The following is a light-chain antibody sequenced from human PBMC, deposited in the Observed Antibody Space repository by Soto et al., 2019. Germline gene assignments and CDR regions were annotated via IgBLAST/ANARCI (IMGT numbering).Light chain of an antibody. CDR2: GAS. Sequence: EIVMTQSPATLSVSPGERATLSCRASQSVSTKLAGYQQQPGQAPRLLIYGASTRATGIPARLRSSGCGTAVSPTISSLQSEDFSVYYCQQYNNWPPFTFGPGTKVDI. V-gene: IGKV3-15*01. CDR3: QQYNNWPPFT. CDR1: QSVSTK. J-gene: IGKJ3*01.